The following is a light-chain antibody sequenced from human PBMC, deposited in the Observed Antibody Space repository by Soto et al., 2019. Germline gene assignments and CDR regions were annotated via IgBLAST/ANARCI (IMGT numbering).Light chain of an antibody. CDR1: QSVLYSSNNKNY. J-gene: IGKJ2*01. Sequence: DIVMTQSPDSLAVSLGERATINCKSSQSVLYSSNNKNYLAWYQQKPGQPPKLLIYWASTRESGVPDRFSGSGSGTDFTLTISSLQAEDVAVYSCQQYYHTPPMYTFGQGTKLEIK. V-gene: IGKV4-1*01. CDR3: QQYYHTPPMYT. CDR2: WAS.